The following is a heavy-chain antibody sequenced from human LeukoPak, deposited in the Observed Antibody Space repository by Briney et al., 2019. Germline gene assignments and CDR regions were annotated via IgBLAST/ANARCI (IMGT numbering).Heavy chain of an antibody. V-gene: IGHV1-69*13. D-gene: IGHD2-21*02. Sequence: SVTVSFTASGGTFSSYAISWVRQAPGQGLEWMGGIIPIFGTANYAQKFQGRVTITADESTSTAYMELSSLRSEDTAVYYCARGAAYCGGDCYADYWGQGTLVTVSS. J-gene: IGHJ4*02. CDR2: IIPIFGTA. CDR1: GGTFSSYA. CDR3: ARGAAYCGGDCYADY.